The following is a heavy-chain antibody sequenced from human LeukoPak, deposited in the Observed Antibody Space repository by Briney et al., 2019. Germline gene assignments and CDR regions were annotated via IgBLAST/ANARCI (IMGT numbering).Heavy chain of an antibody. Sequence: GGSLRLSCAASGFTFSNHSMNWVRQAPGKGLEWVSYISSSSSARYYAGSVKGRFTISRDDAGNSLYLQMNSLRAEDTAIYYCARMSGSRLPGYWGQGALVTVSS. CDR3: ARMSGSRLPGY. D-gene: IGHD3-3*01. CDR1: GFTFSNHS. CDR2: ISSSSSAR. V-gene: IGHV3-48*01. J-gene: IGHJ4*02.